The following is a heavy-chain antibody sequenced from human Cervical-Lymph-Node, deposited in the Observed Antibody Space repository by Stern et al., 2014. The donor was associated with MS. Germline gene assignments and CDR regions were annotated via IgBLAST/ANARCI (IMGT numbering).Heavy chain of an antibody. CDR2: IYPYDSDT. V-gene: IGHV5-51*04. CDR1: GYSFTIYY. J-gene: IGHJ4*02. CDR3: ARHVQGFDY. Sequence: MQLVQSGAEVKKPGESLKISCKLSGYSFTIYYIAWVRQMPGKGLEWMGVIYPYDSDTTYSPSFQGQVTISADKPTPTAYLQWSSLRASDTAMYYCARHVQGFDYWGQGTLVTVSS.